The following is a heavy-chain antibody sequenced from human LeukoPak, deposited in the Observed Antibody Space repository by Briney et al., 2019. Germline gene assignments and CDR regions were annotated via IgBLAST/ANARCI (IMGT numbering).Heavy chain of an antibody. Sequence: SVKVSCKASGGTFSSYAISWARQAPGQGLEWMGGTIPIFGTANYAQKFQGRVTITADESTSTAYMELSSLRSEDTAVYYCARDLYYYDSSGYSTNWFDPWGQGTLVTVSS. CDR2: TIPIFGTA. CDR3: ARDLYYYDSSGYSTNWFDP. CDR1: GGTFSSYA. J-gene: IGHJ5*02. V-gene: IGHV1-69*13. D-gene: IGHD3-22*01.